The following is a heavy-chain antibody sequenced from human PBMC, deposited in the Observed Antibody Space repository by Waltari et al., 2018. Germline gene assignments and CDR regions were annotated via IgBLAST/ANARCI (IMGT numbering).Heavy chain of an antibody. Sequence: EVQLVESGGGLVQPGGSLRLSCAASGFTFSSYAMSWVRQAPGKGLEWVSAISGSGGSTYYADSVKGRFTISRDNSKNTLYLQMNSLRAEDTAVYYCVKITVVVVAATPGAHFDYWGQGTLVTVSS. CDR1: GFTFSSYA. V-gene: IGHV3-23*04. D-gene: IGHD2-15*01. CDR2: ISGSGGST. CDR3: VKITVVVVAATPGAHFDY. J-gene: IGHJ4*02.